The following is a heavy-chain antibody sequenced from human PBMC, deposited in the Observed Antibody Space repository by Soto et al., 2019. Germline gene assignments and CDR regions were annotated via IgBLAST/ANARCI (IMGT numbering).Heavy chain of an antibody. J-gene: IGHJ6*03. CDR3: ASFYDYSKSYYYYYYMDV. CDR2: INHSGST. V-gene: IGHV4-34*01. CDR1: GGSFSGYY. Sequence: QVQLQQWGAGLLKPSETLSLTCAVYGGSFSGYYWSWIRQPPGKGLECFGEINHSGSTNYNPSLKSRVTISVDTSKNQFSLKLSSVTAADTAVYYCASFYDYSKSYYYYYYMDVWGKGTTVTVSS. D-gene: IGHD4-4*01.